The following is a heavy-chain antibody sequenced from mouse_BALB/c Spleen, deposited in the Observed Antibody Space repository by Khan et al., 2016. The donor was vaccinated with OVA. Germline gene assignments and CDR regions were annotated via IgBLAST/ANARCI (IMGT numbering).Heavy chain of an antibody. CDR3: ASGKGLRAWCAY. CDR1: GYSITSGYY. Sequence: EVKLLESGPGLVKPSQSLSLTCSVTGYSITSGYYWNWIRQFPGNKLEWMGFISYDGNNNFNPSLKNRISITRDTSKNQFFLQLNSVTTEDTGTYFCASGKGLRAWCAYWGQGTLVTVSA. J-gene: IGHJ3*01. V-gene: IGHV3-6*02. D-gene: IGHD2-2*01. CDR2: ISYDGNN.